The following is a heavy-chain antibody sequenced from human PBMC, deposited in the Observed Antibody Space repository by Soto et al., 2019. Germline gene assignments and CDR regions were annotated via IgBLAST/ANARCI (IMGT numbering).Heavy chain of an antibody. V-gene: IGHV4-31*03. CDR2: IYYSGST. CDR1: GGSISSGGYY. J-gene: IGHJ3*02. CDR3: ARDGSATMVRGVIIADAFDI. D-gene: IGHD3-10*01. Sequence: TLSLTCTVSGGSISSGGYYWSWIRQHPGKGLEWIGYIYYSGSTNYNPSLKSRVTISVDTSKNQFSLKLSSVSAADTAVYYCARDGSATMVRGVIIADAFDIWGQGTMVTVSS.